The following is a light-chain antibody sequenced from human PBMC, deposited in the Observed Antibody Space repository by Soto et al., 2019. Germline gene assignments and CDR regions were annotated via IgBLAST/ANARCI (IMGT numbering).Light chain of an antibody. Sequence: VMTLSAATLSVYPKERATLSCRASQDVRTYLAWYQQKPGQAPRLLIYGASSRATGIPDRFSGSGSGTDFTLTISRLEPEDFAVYYCQQYGSSRGTFGQGTKVDIK. V-gene: IGKV3-20*01. CDR1: QDVRTY. CDR3: QQYGSSRGT. CDR2: GAS. J-gene: IGKJ1*01.